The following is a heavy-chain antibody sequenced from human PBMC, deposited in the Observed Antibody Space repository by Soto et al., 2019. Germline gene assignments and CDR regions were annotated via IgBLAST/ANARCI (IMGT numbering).Heavy chain of an antibody. V-gene: IGHV2-26*01. CDR2: IFSNYEK. Sequence: QVTLKESGPVLVKPTETLTLTCTVSGFSLSNARMGVSWIRQPPGKALEWLAHIFSNYEKSYSTSLKSRLTISKDTSKSQVVLTMTNMDPVDTATYYCARISEFTPPDWYFDLWGRGTLVTVSS. CDR1: GFSLSNARMG. J-gene: IGHJ2*01. CDR3: ARISEFTPPDWYFDL.